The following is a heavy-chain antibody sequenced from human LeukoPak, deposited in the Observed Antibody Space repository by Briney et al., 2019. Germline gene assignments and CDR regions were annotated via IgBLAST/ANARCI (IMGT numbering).Heavy chain of an antibody. CDR2: INHSGST. V-gene: IGHV4-34*01. J-gene: IGHJ4*02. Sequence: PSETLSLTCAVYGGSFSGYYWSWIRQPPGKGLEWIGEINHSGSTNYNPSLKSRVTISVDTSKNQFSLKLSSVTAADTAVYYCARVQYGSGSYLPPDYWGQGTLVSVSS. CDR1: GGSFSGYY. D-gene: IGHD3-10*01. CDR3: ARVQYGSGSYLPPDY.